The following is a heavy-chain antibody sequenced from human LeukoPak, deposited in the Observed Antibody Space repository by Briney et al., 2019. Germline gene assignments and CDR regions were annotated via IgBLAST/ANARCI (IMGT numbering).Heavy chain of an antibody. D-gene: IGHD3-10*01. CDR2: ISSSGRTI. CDR1: GFTFSDDY. V-gene: IGHV3-11*04. J-gene: IGHJ6*03. CDR3: ARLSMVRGVIVGDYYYYYYMDV. Sequence: GESLRLSCAASGFTFSDDYMSWIRQAPGKGLEWVSYISSSGRTIDYADSVKGRFTISRDNAKNSLYLQMNSLRAEDTAVYYCARLSMVRGVIVGDYYYYYYMDVWGKGTTVIVSS.